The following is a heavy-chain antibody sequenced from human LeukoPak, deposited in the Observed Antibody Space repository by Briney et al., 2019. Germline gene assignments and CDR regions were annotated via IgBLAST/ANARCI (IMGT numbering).Heavy chain of an antibody. CDR3: ARGGGSSIAAAEGWFDP. Sequence: SETLSLTCTVSGGSISSYYWGWIRQPAGKGLEWIGRIYTSGSTNYNPSLKSRVTISVDKSKNQFSLKLSSVTAADTAVYYCARGGGSSIAAAEGWFDPWGQGTLVTVSS. CDR1: GGSISSYY. CDR2: IYTSGST. V-gene: IGHV4-4*07. J-gene: IGHJ5*02. D-gene: IGHD6-13*01.